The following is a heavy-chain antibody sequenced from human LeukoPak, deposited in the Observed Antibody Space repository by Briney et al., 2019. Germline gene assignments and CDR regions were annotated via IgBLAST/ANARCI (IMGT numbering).Heavy chain of an antibody. CDR1: GGSVRSNNW. CDR3: ARHSTGYSSSWYGRVYDY. Sequence: SETLSLTCDVSGGSVRSNNWWSCVRQPSGKGLEWIGEINHSGSTNYNPSLKSRVTISVDTSKNQFSLKLSSVTAADTAVYYCARHSTGYSSSWYGRVYDYWGQGTLVTVSS. V-gene: IGHV4-4*02. CDR2: INHSGST. D-gene: IGHD6-13*01. J-gene: IGHJ4*02.